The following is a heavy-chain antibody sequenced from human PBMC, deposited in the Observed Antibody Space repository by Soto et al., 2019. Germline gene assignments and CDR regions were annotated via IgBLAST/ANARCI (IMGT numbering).Heavy chain of an antibody. V-gene: IGHV3-23*01. CDR1: GFIFSRYA. CDR2: ISSRGDKT. D-gene: IGHD5-18*01. CDR3: AKETGYSYGFQPNALDV. J-gene: IGHJ6*02. Sequence: EVQLLESGGGLVQPGGSLTPSCAGSGFIFSRYAMNWVRQAPGKGLEWVSIISSRGDKTSYAESVKGRFTISRDDSKNTLFLHMNSLWAEDTAVYYCAKETGYSYGFQPNALDVWGQGTTVTVSS.